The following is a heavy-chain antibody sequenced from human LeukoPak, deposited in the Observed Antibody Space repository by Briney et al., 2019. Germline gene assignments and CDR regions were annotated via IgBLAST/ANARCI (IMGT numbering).Heavy chain of an antibody. D-gene: IGHD1-26*01. V-gene: IGHV1-8*01. J-gene: IGHJ4*02. CDR3: ARAYSGSYNAGGY. CDR1: GYTFTSYD. CDR2: MNPNSGNT. Sequence: ASVKGSCKASGYTFTSYDINWVRQATGQGLEWMGWMNPNSGNTGYAQKFQGRVTMTRNTSISTAYMELSSLRSEDTAVYYCARAYSGSYNAGGYWGQGTLVTVSS.